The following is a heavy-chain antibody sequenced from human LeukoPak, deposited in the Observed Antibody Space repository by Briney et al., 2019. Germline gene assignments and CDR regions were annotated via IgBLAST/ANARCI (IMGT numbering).Heavy chain of an antibody. CDR2: IRGSGGST. CDR1: GFTFSSYA. V-gene: IGHV3-23*01. D-gene: IGHD3-22*01. CDR3: ANQDSSGYYLSGYFDY. Sequence: GGSLRLSYAASGFTFSSYAMSWVRQAPGKGLEWVSAIRGSGGSTYYADSVKGRFTISRDNSKKTLYLQMNSLRAEDTAVYYCANQDSSGYYLSGYFDYWGQGTLVTVSS. J-gene: IGHJ4*02.